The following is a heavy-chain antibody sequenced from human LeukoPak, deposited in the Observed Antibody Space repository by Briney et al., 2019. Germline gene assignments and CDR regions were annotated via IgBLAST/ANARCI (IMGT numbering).Heavy chain of an antibody. Sequence: SETLSLTCTVSGGSISSGGYYWSWIRQHPGKGLEWIGYICYSGSTYYNPSLKSRVTISVDTSKNQFSLKLSSVTAADTAVYYCASGLSSSWYYFDYWGQGTLVTVSS. J-gene: IGHJ4*02. V-gene: IGHV4-31*03. CDR3: ASGLSSSWYYFDY. CDR2: ICYSGST. CDR1: GGSISSGGYY. D-gene: IGHD6-13*01.